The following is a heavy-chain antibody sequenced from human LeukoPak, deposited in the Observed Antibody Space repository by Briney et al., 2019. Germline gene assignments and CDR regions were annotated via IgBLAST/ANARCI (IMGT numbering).Heavy chain of an antibody. CDR1: GGSISSGSYY. CDR2: IYTSGST. D-gene: IGHD3-9*01. Sequence: PSETLSLTCTVSGGSISSGSYYWSWIRQPAGKGLEWIGRIYTSGSTNYNPSLKSRVTISVDTSKNQFSLKLSSVTAADTAVYYCARALDPLRYFDWLLSGYYMDVWGKGTTVTISS. CDR3: ARALDPLRYFDWLLSGYYMDV. J-gene: IGHJ6*03. V-gene: IGHV4-61*02.